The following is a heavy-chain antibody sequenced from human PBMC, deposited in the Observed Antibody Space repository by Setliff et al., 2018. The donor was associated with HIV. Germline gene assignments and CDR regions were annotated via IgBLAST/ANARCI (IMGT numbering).Heavy chain of an antibody. CDR3: ARVVVSGYDDAFDI. J-gene: IGHJ3*02. Sequence: SETLSLTCAVYGGSFSGYYWSWIRQPPGKGLEWIGEINHSGSTNYNPSLKSRVTISVDTSKNQFSLKLSSVTAGDTAVYYCARVVVSGYDDAFDIWGQGTMVTVSS. V-gene: IGHV4-34*01. CDR2: INHSGST. D-gene: IGHD1-1*01. CDR1: GGSFSGYY.